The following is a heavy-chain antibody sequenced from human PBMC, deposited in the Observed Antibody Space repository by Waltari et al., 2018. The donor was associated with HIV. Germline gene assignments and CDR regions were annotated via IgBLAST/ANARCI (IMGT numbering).Heavy chain of an antibody. J-gene: IGHJ6*02. CDR1: GFSFSLLG. V-gene: IGHV3-30*02. D-gene: IGHD2-15*01. CDR2: IRYDGNTK. CDR3: AKELRSGYSYYYYGMDV. Sequence: QGQLVASGGGVVKPGGSLRLSCAASGFSFSLLGLHWVRQAPGKGLEWVTFIRYDGNTKYYADSVKGRFTISRDNSKNTLYLQMSSLRAEDTAVYYCAKELRSGYSYYYYGMDVWGQGTTVTVSS.